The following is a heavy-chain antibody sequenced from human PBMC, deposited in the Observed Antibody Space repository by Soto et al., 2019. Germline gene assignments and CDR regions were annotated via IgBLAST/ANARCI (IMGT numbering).Heavy chain of an antibody. Sequence: SETLSLTCTVSGDSVTNYFWSWMRQPPGKGLEWIGHIYHGGRTNYGPSLRSRVTMSLDSSKNQFSLNLSSVTAADTAVYFCARDPGYCTNGVCPIFDFWGQGLLVTVSS. CDR2: IYHGGRT. CDR3: ARDPGYCTNGVCPIFDF. V-gene: IGHV4-59*02. CDR1: GDSVTNYF. D-gene: IGHD2-8*01. J-gene: IGHJ4*02.